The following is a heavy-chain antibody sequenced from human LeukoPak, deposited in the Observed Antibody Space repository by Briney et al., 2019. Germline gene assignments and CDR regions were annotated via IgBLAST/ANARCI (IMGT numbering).Heavy chain of an antibody. CDR1: GYTFTCYG. V-gene: IGHV1-18*01. D-gene: IGHD3-22*01. CDR2: ISAYNGNT. Sequence: AAGKVCCNASGYTFTCYGISWVRQAPGQGLELMGLISAYNGNTNYAQKLQVRGSMTTDTSTSTAYMELRSLRSDDTAVYYCAREHSSGYLLDPWGQGTLVTVSS. J-gene: IGHJ5*02. CDR3: AREHSSGYLLDP.